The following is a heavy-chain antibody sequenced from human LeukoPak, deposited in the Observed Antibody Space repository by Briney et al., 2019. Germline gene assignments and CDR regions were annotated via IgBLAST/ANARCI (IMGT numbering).Heavy chain of an antibody. CDR2: IYYGGT. D-gene: IGHD3-3*01. J-gene: IGHJ4*02. CDR1: GGSISTYF. CDR3: ARYDFWSGYYDY. V-gene: IGHV4-59*01. Sequence: PSETLSLTCTVSGGSISTYFWTWIRQPPGKGLEWIGFIYYGGTNYNPALKSRATISVDTSKDQFPLKLTSVTAADTAVYYCARYDFWSGYYDYWGQGTLVTVSS.